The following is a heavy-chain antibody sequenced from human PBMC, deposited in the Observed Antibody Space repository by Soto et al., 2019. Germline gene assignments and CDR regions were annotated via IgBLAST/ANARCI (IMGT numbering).Heavy chain of an antibody. CDR3: ASTHSGYDLPHVSPPVGDRNYYRDV. CDR1: GGSISSSSYY. CDR2: IYYSGST. Sequence: QLQLQESGPGLVKPSETLSLTCTVSGGSISSSSYYWVWIRQPPGKGLEWIGSIYYSGSTYYNPYLTRRVTISVETSNNQFSLELSSVTAADTAVYYCASTHSGYDLPHVSPPVGDRNYYRDVWGKGTTVTVSS. V-gene: IGHV4-39*01. D-gene: IGHD5-12*01. J-gene: IGHJ6*03.